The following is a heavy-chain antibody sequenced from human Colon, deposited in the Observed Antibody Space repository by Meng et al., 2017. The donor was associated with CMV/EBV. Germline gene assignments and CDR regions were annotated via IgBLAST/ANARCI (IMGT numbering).Heavy chain of an antibody. CDR3: ATVSGGDFDY. V-gene: IGHV1-2*02. CDR1: GYTFTGYF. Sequence: QVQLVQPGAEVKKPGASVKVSCKASGYTFTGYFMYWVRQAPGQGLEWMGSINPNSGGTNYAQKFQGRVTMTRDTSINTAYMELSRLRSDDTAVYYCATVSGGDFDYWGQGTLVTVSS. J-gene: IGHJ4*02. CDR2: INPNSGGT. D-gene: IGHD1-26*01.